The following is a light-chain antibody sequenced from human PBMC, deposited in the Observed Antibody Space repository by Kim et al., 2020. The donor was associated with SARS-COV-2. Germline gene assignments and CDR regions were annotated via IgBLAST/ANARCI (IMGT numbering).Light chain of an antibody. J-gene: IGKJ2*01. CDR1: KRSSSY. CDR3: QQLNSYPPFT. Sequence: ASVGDRVTTTCRACKRSSSYSVWYQQQTAREATHLIYAASTLQSGVPSRFSGSGSGTEFSLTTSSMQPEDYASYYCQQLNSYPPFTFGQGTKLEI. V-gene: IGKV1-9*01. CDR2: AAS.